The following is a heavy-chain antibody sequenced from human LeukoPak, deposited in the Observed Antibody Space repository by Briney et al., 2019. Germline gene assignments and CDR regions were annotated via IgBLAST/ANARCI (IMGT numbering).Heavy chain of an antibody. CDR3: ARDIVVARPPATLQN. CDR2: ISGSGGST. D-gene: IGHD2-15*01. J-gene: IGHJ1*01. V-gene: IGHV3-23*01. Sequence: GGSLRLSCAASGFTFSSYAMSWVRQAPGKGLEWVSAISGSGGSTYYADSVKGRFTISRDNSKNTLYLQMNSLRAEDTAVYYCARDIVVARPPATLQNWGQGTLVTVSS. CDR1: GFTFSSYA.